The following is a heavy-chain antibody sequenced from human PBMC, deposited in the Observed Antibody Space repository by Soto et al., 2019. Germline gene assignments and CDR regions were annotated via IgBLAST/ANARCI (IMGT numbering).Heavy chain of an antibody. D-gene: IGHD2-2*01. J-gene: IGHJ4*02. Sequence: PSETLSLTCSVSGGSISNHYWSWIRQPPGKGLEWIGYVYDSGRATYNPSLKSRVTISVDTSKNQFSLKLNSVSPADTAVYYCARCGDQPLFPFDHWGLGSLVTVSS. V-gene: IGHV4-59*11. CDR2: VYDSGRA. CDR3: ARCGDQPLFPFDH. CDR1: GGSISNHY.